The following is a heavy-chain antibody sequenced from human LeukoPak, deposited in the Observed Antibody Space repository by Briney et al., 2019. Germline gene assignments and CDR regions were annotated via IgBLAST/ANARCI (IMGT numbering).Heavy chain of an antibody. CDR1: GFTFDDYA. J-gene: IGHJ3*02. D-gene: IGHD4-17*01. CDR2: ISWNSGSI. Sequence: PGGSLRLSCAASGFTFDDYAMRWVRQAPGKGLEWVSGISWNSGSIGYADSVKGRFTISRDNAKNSLYLQMNSLRAEDTALYYCAKGFASTVVTRNDAFDIWGQGTMVTVSS. CDR3: AKGFASTVVTRNDAFDI. V-gene: IGHV3-9*01.